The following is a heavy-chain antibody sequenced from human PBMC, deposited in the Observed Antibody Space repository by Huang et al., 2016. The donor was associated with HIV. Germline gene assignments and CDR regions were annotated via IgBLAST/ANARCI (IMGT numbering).Heavy chain of an antibody. CDR2: TYYRSKWYT. Sequence: QVRLQQSGPGLLTPSQTLSLTCAISGASVSGSSVTWNWVRQSPSGGLAWQGRTYYRSKWYTDYAGSVKSRRSIETDRSKNYFSLQRKSVIPEDSAVYFCARGYDFYYDKTGYSFDYWGQGSLVTVST. V-gene: IGHV6-1*01. D-gene: IGHD3-3*01. CDR3: ARGYDFYYDKTGYSFDY. J-gene: IGHJ4*02. CDR1: GASVSGSSVT.